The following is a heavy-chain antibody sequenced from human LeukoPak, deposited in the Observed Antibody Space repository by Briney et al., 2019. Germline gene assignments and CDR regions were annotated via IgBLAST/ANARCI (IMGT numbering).Heavy chain of an antibody. J-gene: IGHJ1*01. CDR2: INTDGSST. CDR3: ARVVRCSSTSCLEYFQH. D-gene: IGHD2-2*01. Sequence: GGSLRLSCAASGFTFSSYWMNWVRQAPGKGLVWVSRINTDGSSTSYTDSVKGRFTISRDNAKNTLYLQMNSLRAEDTAVYYCARVVRCSSTSCLEYFQHWGQGTLVTVSS. V-gene: IGHV3-74*01. CDR1: GFTFSSYW.